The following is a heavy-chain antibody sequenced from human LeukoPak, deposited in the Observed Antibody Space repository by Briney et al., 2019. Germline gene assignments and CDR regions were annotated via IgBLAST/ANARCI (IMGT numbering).Heavy chain of an antibody. Sequence: SETLSLTCTVSGGSISSSSYYWGWLRQPPGKGLEWIGSIYYSGSTYYNPSLKSRVTISVDTSKNQFSLKLSSVTAADTAVYYCARLRNPNGQQPRFDPWGQGTLVTVSS. J-gene: IGHJ5*02. V-gene: IGHV4-39*01. CDR2: IYYSGST. CDR1: GGSISSSSYY. D-gene: IGHD6-13*01. CDR3: ARLRNPNGQQPRFDP.